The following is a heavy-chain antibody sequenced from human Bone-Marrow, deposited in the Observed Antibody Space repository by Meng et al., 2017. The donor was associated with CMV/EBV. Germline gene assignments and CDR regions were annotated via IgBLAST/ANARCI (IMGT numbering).Heavy chain of an antibody. V-gene: IGHV4-61*01. J-gene: IGHJ4*02. CDR1: GGSVTNASYY. Sequence: QVQLQGSGPGLVKPSETLSLTCTVSGGSVTNASYYWSWIRQPPGKALERIGYVFYSGSTNYNPSLKSRVTISVDTSKNQFSLKLTSVTAADTALYYCARERTWGYYFDSWGLGTLVTVSS. CDR3: ARERTWGYYFDS. D-gene: IGHD3-16*01. CDR2: VFYSGST.